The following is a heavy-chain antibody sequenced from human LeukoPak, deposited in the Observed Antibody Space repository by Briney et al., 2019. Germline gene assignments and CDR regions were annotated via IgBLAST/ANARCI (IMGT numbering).Heavy chain of an antibody. D-gene: IGHD4-17*01. CDR3: PRGTGPYGDYVVDP. J-gene: IGHJ5*02. CDR1: GGSISSGGYY. V-gene: IGHV4-31*03. Sequence: SETLSLTCTVSGGSISSGGYYWSWIRQHPGKGLEWIGYIYYSGSTYYNPSLKSRVTISVDTSKNQFSLKLSSVTAADTAVYYCPRGTGPYGDYVVDPWGQGTLVTVSS. CDR2: IYYSGST.